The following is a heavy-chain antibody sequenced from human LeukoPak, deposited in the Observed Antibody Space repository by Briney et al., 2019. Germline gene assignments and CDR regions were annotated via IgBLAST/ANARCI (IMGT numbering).Heavy chain of an antibody. CDR1: GFTFSSYG. J-gene: IGHJ4*02. Sequence: GGSLRLSCAPSGFTFSSYGMHGVRQAPGKGLEWVAVISYDGSNKYYADSVKGRFTISRDNSKNTLYLQMNSLRAEDTAVYYCEKQRGYSYGYEYWGQGTLVTVSS. D-gene: IGHD5-18*01. V-gene: IGHV3-30*18. CDR3: EKQRGYSYGYEY. CDR2: ISYDGSNK.